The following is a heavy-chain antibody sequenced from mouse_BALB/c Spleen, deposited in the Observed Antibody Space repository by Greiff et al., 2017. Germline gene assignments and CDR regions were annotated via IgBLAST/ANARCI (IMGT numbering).Heavy chain of an antibody. D-gene: IGHD2-2*01. Sequence: VMLVESAAELARPGASVKMSCKASGYTFTSYTMHWVKQRPGQGLEWIGYINPSSGYTEYNQKFKDKTTLTADKSSSTAYMQLSSLTSEDSAVYYCARGRDGYDKAMDYWGQGTSVTVSS. V-gene: IGHV1-4*02. CDR2: INPSSGYT. J-gene: IGHJ4*01. CDR1: GYTFTSYT. CDR3: ARGRDGYDKAMDY.